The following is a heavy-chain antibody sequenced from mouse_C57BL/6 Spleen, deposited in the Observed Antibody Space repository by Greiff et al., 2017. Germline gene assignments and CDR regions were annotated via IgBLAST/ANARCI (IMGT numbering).Heavy chain of an antibody. V-gene: IGHV1-26*01. CDR3: AIGGCGSSSYAMDY. D-gene: IGHD1-1*01. CDR2: INPNNGGT. J-gene: IGHJ4*01. CDR1: GYTFTDYY. Sequence: EVQLQQSGPELVKPGASVKISCKASGYTFTDYYMNWVKQSHGKSLEWIGDINPNNGGTSYNQKFKGKATLTVDKSSSTAYMELRSLTSEDSAVYYCAIGGCGSSSYAMDYWGQGTSVTVSS.